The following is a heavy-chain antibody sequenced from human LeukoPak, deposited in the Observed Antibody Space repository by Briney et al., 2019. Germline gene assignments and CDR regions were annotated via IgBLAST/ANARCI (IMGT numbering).Heavy chain of an antibody. CDR2: INPNSGGT. V-gene: IGHV1-2*02. CDR1: GYTFTGYY. Sequence: ASVKVSCKASGYTFTGYYMHWVRQAPGQGLEWMGWINPNSGGTNYAQKFQGRVTMTRDTSISTAYMDLSRLRSDDTAVYYCARDNSGTIAFDIWGQGTLVTVSS. CDR3: ARDNSGTIAFDI. D-gene: IGHD1-1*01. J-gene: IGHJ4*02.